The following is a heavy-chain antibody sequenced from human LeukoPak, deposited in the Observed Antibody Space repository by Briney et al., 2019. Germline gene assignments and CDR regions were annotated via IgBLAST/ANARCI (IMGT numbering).Heavy chain of an antibody. CDR2: IYPGDSDT. CDR3: ARRYCSGGSCYSSFDP. D-gene: IGHD2-15*01. CDR1: GYRFTSYW. J-gene: IGHJ5*02. Sequence: GESLQISCKGSGYRFTSYWIGWVRQMPGKGLEWMGIIYPGDSDTRYSPSFQGQVTISADKSISTAYLQWSSLKASDTAMYYCARRYCSGGSCYSSFDPWGQGTLVTVSS. V-gene: IGHV5-51*01.